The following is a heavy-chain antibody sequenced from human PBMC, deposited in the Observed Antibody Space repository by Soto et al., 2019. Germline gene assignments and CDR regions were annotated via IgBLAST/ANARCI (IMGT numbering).Heavy chain of an antibody. CDR2: INPNSGGT. V-gene: IGHV1-2*04. CDR1: GYTFTGYY. CDR3: ARDLNEYSSSYAFDY. J-gene: IGHJ4*02. D-gene: IGHD6-6*01. Sequence: ASVKVSCKASGYTFTGYYMHWVRQAPGQGLEWMGWINPNSGGTNYAQKFQGWVTMTRDTSTSTAYMELSRLRSDDTAVYYCARDLNEYSSSYAFDYWGQGTLVTVSS.